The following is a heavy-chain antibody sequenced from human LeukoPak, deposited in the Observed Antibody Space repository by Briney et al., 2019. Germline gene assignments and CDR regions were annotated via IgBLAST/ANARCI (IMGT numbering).Heavy chain of an antibody. V-gene: IGHV3-73*01. CDR3: TRPLFFPYCGGDCYRGMVVDYMDV. CDR1: GFTFSGSA. CDR2: IRSKANSYAT. D-gene: IGHD2-21*02. Sequence: GGSLRLSCAASGFTFSGSAMHWVRQASGKGLEWVGRIRSKANSYATAYAASVKGRFTISRDDSKNTAYLQMNSLKTEDTAVYYCTRPLFFPYCGGDCYRGMVVDYMDVWGKGTTVTVSS. J-gene: IGHJ6*03.